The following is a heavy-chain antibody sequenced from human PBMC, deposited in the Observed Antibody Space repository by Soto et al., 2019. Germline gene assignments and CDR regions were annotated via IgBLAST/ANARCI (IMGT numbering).Heavy chain of an antibody. CDR1: GGSISSYY. V-gene: IGHV4-59*08. J-gene: IGHJ3*02. Sequence: PSETLSLTCTVSGGSISSYYWSWIRQPPGKGLEWIGYIYYSGSTNYNPSLKSRVTISVDTSKNQFSLKLSSVTAADTAVYYCASWAKRITIFGVVSGAFDIWGQGTMVTVSS. CDR3: ASWAKRITIFGVVSGAFDI. CDR2: IYYSGST. D-gene: IGHD3-3*01.